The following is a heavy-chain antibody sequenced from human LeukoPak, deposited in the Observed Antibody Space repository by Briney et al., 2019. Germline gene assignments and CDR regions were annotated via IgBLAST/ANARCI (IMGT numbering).Heavy chain of an antibody. D-gene: IGHD7-27*01. J-gene: IGHJ2*01. Sequence: SQTLSLTCAISGDSVSSNSAAWNWIRQSPSRGLEWLGRTYYRSKWYNDYAVSVKSRITINPDTSKNQFSLQLNSVTPEDTAVYYCARDPLRLYWGSDWYFDLWGRGTLVTVSS. CDR3: ARDPLRLYWGSDWYFDL. V-gene: IGHV6-1*01. CDR1: GDSVSSNSAA. CDR2: TYYRSKWYN.